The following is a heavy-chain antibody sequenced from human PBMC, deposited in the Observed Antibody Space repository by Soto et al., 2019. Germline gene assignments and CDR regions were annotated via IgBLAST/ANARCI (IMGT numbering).Heavy chain of an antibody. CDR2: IYYSGST. CDR1: SDSISSYY. V-gene: IGHV4-59*08. CDR3: ARHLGYDSSAYYRNWCAP. J-gene: IGHJ5*02. Sequence: SETLSLTCTVSSDSISSYYWSWIRQPPGKGLEWIGYIYYSGSTNYNPSLKSRVTISVDTSKNQFSLKLNSVTAADTAVYYCARHLGYDSSAYYRNWCAPWGQGTLVTVS. D-gene: IGHD3-22*01.